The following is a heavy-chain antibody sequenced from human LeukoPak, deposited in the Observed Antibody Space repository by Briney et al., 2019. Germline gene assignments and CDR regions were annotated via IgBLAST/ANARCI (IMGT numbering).Heavy chain of an antibody. J-gene: IGHJ6*03. CDR1: GGSFSGYY. CDR3: ARGIRRARGFWSGYNYYMDV. V-gene: IGHV4-34*01. D-gene: IGHD3-3*01. CDR2: INHSGST. Sequence: SETLSLTCAVYGGSFSGYYWSWIRQPPGKGLEWIGEINHSGSTNYNPSLKSRVTISVDTSKNQFSLKLSSVTAADTAVYYCARGIRRARGFWSGYNYYMDVWGKGTTVTVSS.